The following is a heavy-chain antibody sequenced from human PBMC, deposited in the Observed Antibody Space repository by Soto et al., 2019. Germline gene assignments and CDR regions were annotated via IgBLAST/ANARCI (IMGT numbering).Heavy chain of an antibody. CDR1: GYTFTSYA. J-gene: IGHJ3*02. CDR2: INAGNGNT. D-gene: IGHD2-21*01. CDR3: ARGGEKEGDDAFDI. V-gene: IGHV1-3*05. Sequence: QVQLVQSGAEEKKPGASVKVSCKASGYTFTSYAMHWVRQAPGQRLEWMGWINAGNGNTKYSQKFQGRVTITRDTXXSTAYMELSSLRPEDTAVYYCARGGEKEGDDAFDIWGQGTMVTVSS.